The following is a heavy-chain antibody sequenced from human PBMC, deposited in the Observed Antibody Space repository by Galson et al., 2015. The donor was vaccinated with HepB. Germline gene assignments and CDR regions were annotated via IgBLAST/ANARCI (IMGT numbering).Heavy chain of an antibody. CDR1: GFSLGISGMC. CDR3: ARIRREVTTAYYYYGMDV. V-gene: IGHV2-70*11. D-gene: IGHD5-18*01. Sequence: PALVKPTQTLTLTCTFSGFSLGISGMCVSWIRQPPGKALEWLARIDWDGDKYYTTSLKTRLTVSKDTSKNQVVLKMTNMDPVDTATYYCARIRREVTTAYYYYGMDVWGQGTTVTVSS. J-gene: IGHJ6*02. CDR2: IDWDGDK.